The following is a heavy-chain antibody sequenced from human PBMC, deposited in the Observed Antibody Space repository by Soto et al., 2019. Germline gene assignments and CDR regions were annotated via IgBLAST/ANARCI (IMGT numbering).Heavy chain of an antibody. D-gene: IGHD3-3*01. CDR3: ARGRLFRGYDFWSGFYYYYGMDV. V-gene: IGHV1-46*01. CDR1: GYTFTSYY. CDR2: INPSGGST. J-gene: IGHJ6*02. Sequence: ASVKVSCKASGYTFTSYYMHWMRQAPGQGLEWMGIINPSGGSTSYAQKFQGRVTMTRDTSTSTVYMELSSLRSEDTAVYYCARGRLFRGYDFWSGFYYYYGMDVWGQGTTVTVSS.